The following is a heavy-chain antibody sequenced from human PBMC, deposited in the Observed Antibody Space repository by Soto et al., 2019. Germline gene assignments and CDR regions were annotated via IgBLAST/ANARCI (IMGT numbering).Heavy chain of an antibody. D-gene: IGHD6-13*01. V-gene: IGHV4-34*01. J-gene: IGHJ6*02. Sequence: QVQLQQWGAGLLKPSETLSLTCAVYGGSFSGYYWSWIRQPPGKGLEWIGEINHSGSTNYNPSLKSRVTISVDTSKNQFSLKLSSVTAADTAVYYCASGTSSYSSSWLYYYYGMDVWGQGTTVTVSS. CDR3: ASGTSSYSSSWLYYYYGMDV. CDR1: GGSFSGYY. CDR2: INHSGST.